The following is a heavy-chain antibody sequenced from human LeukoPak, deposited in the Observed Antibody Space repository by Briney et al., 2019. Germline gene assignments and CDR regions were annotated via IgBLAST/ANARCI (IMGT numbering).Heavy chain of an antibody. CDR2: MNPNSGNT. V-gene: IGHV1-8*02. Sequence: ASVKVSCKASGYTFTSYGISWVRQAPGQGLEWMGWMNPNSGNTGYAQKFQGRGTMTRNTAISTANMELSSLRSEDTAVYYCARGLARTSMVTRGGVRFDYWGQGTLVTVSS. D-gene: IGHD5-18*01. J-gene: IGHJ4*02. CDR1: GYTFTSYG. CDR3: ARGLARTSMVTRGGVRFDY.